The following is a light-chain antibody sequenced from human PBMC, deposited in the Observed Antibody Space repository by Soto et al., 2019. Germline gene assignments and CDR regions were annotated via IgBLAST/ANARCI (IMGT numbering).Light chain of an antibody. CDR2: WAS. CDR3: QQYYTTSWT. Sequence: DIVMTQSPDSLAVSLGERATINYKSSQSLLYSSNNKNYVAWYQHKPGQPPKLLIYWASTRESGVPDRFSGSGSGADFTLTISSLQAEDVAVYFCQQYYTTSWTFGQGTKVEIK. J-gene: IGKJ1*01. CDR1: QSLLYSSNNKNY. V-gene: IGKV4-1*01.